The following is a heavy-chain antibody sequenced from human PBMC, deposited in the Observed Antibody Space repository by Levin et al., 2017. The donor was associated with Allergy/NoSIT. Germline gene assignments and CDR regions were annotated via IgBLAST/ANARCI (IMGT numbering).Heavy chain of an antibody. D-gene: IGHD3-3*01. CDR3: ARGGYYDFWSGYYTLPGYYYGMDV. V-gene: IGHV3-21*01. J-gene: IGHJ6*02. CDR1: GFTFSSYS. Sequence: GGSLRLSCAASGFTFSSYSMNWVRQAPGKGLEWVSSISSSSSYIYYADSVKGRFTISRDNAKNSLYLQMNSLRAEDTAVYYCARGGYYDFWSGYYTLPGYYYGMDVWGQGTTVTVSS. CDR2: ISSSSSYI.